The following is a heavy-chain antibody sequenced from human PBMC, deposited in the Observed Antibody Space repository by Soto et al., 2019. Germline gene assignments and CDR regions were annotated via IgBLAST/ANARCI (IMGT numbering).Heavy chain of an antibody. CDR3: AREDYYYDSSGYSYYFDY. CDR2: IWYDGSNK. V-gene: IGHV3-33*01. J-gene: IGHJ4*02. CDR1: GFTFSSYG. D-gene: IGHD3-22*01. Sequence: PGGSLRLSCAASGFTFSSYGMHWVRQAPGKGLEWVAVIWYDGSNKYYAESVKGRFTISRDNSKKKLYLQMNSLRAEDTAVYYCAREDYYYDSSGYSYYFDYWGQGTLVTVSS.